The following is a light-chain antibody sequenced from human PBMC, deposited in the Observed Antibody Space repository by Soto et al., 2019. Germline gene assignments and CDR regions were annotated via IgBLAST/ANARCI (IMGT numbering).Light chain of an antibody. Sequence: DIEMTQSPSSLSASVGDRVTLTCRASQDISQYLAWYQQRPGKVPKLLIYYASTLQSGVPSRFSGSGSGTEFTLTTSSLQPEDVATYYCLKYTKDAPGTFGQGTKVDIK. J-gene: IGKJ1*01. CDR1: QDISQY. CDR3: LKYTKDAPGT. V-gene: IGKV1-27*01. CDR2: YAS.